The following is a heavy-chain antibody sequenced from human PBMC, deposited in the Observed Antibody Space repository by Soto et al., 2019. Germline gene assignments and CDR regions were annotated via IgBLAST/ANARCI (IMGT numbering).Heavy chain of an antibody. Sequence: SETLSLTCAVSGGSISSYYWNWIRQPPGKGLEWIGCIYYSGYTNYNPSLKSRVTISVDTSRNQFSLKLSSVTAADTAVYYCARDPGPYCSGAGCYVDPWGQGTLVTVSS. V-gene: IGHV4-59*01. J-gene: IGHJ5*02. D-gene: IGHD2-15*01. CDR2: IYYSGYT. CDR1: GGSISSYY. CDR3: ARDPGPYCSGAGCYVDP.